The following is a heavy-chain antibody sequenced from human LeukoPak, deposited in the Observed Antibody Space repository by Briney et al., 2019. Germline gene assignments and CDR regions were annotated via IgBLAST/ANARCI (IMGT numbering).Heavy chain of an antibody. Sequence: PGGSLRLSCAASGFTFSNAWMSWVRQAPGKGLEWVGRIKTKTDGGTTDYAAPVKGRFTISRDDSKNTQYLQMNSLKTEDTAVYYCTTLHCSGGSCSKWGQGTLVTVSS. CDR1: GFTFSNAW. D-gene: IGHD2-15*01. CDR2: IKTKTDGGTT. CDR3: TTLHCSGGSCSK. J-gene: IGHJ4*02. V-gene: IGHV3-15*01.